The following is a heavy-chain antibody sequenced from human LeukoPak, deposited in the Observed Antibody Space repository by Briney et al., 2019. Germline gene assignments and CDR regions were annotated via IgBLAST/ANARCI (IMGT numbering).Heavy chain of an antibody. D-gene: IGHD3-16*01. CDR3: AGQYNYGPFDH. CDR1: GGSISSFY. CDR2: IYSSGSS. V-gene: IGHV4-59*08. Sequence: PSETLSLTCTVSGGSISSFYWSWVRQPPGKGLEWIGHIYSSGSSNYNPSLKSRVTISVDTSRNQFSLKLSSVTAADTAVYYCAGQYNYGPFDHWGQGTLVAVSS. J-gene: IGHJ4*02.